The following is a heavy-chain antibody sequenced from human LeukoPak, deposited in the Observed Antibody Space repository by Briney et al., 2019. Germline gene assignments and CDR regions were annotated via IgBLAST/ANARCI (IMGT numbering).Heavy chain of an antibody. V-gene: IGHV3-7*01. CDR1: GFTFSSYW. J-gene: IGHJ4*02. CDR3: ARLMGYETTYAY. D-gene: IGHD2-8*01. Sequence: GGSLRLSCAASGFTFSSYWMSWVRQAPGKGLEWVASIRPDASEDYCMDSVKGRFTISRDNAENSLYLQMNSLRAEDTAVYYCARLMGYETTYAYWGQGTLVTVSS. CDR2: IRPDASED.